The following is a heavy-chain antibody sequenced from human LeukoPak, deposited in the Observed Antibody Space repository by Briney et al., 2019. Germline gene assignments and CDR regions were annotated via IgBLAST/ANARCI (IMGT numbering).Heavy chain of an antibody. J-gene: IGHJ4*02. CDR1: GFTFSSYW. CDR2: IKFDGSEK. D-gene: IGHD1-14*01. Sequence: GGSLRLSCAASGFTFSSYWMTWVRQAPGKGLEWVASIKFDGSEKYYVDSVKGRFTISRDNAKNSLYLQMNSLRAEDTALYYCGKDHTGPGFFFDIWGQGTLVTVSS. CDR3: GKDHTGPGFFFDI. V-gene: IGHV3-7*01.